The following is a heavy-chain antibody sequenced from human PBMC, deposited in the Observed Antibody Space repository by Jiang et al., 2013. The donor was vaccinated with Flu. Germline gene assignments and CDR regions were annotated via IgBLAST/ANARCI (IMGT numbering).Heavy chain of an antibody. CDR2: IDPSGGGT. Sequence: IDPSGGGTTYAQKFQGRVTMTRDTSTSTVYMDLSSLRSEDTAVYYCVRGIVGATNYWGQGTLVTVSS. J-gene: IGHJ4*02. CDR3: VRGIVGATNY. D-gene: IGHD1-26*01. V-gene: IGHV1-46*01.